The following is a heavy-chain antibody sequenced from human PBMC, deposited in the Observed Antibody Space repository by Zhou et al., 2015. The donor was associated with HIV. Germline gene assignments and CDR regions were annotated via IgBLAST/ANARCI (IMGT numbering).Heavy chain of an antibody. J-gene: IGHJ4*02. Sequence: QVLLVQSGAEVKKPGSSVKVSCEASGGTFSNYAVSWVRQAPGQGLEWMGAIIPMFGTVRYAQKFQGRVTLTADRSTNTAYMEMRSLRSEDTAVYYCASPTYDSSGLWGQGTLVTVSS. CDR1: GGTFSNYA. V-gene: IGHV1-69*06. CDR3: ASPTYDSSGL. D-gene: IGHD3-22*01. CDR2: IIPMFGTV.